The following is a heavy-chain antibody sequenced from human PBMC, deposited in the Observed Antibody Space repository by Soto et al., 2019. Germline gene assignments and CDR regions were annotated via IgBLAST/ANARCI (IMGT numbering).Heavy chain of an antibody. Sequence: ASVKVSCKASGYTFTSYGISWVRQAPGQGLEWMGWISAYNGNTNYAQKLQGRVTMTTDTSTSTAYMELRSLRSDDTAVYYCARNFPYYYSSGYHTGDYYYYGMDVWGQGTTVTVSS. CDR3: ARNFPYYYSSGYHTGDYYYYGMDV. J-gene: IGHJ6*02. CDR2: ISAYNGNT. CDR1: GYTFTSYG. V-gene: IGHV1-18*04. D-gene: IGHD3-22*01.